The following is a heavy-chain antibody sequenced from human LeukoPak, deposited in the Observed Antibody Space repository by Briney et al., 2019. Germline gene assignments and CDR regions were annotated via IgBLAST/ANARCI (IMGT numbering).Heavy chain of an antibody. Sequence: SETLSLTCAVYGGSFSGYYWSWIRQPPGKGLEWIGEINHSGSTNYNPSLKSRVTISVDTSKNQFSLKLSSVTAADTAVYYCARIIAVAYYFDYWGQGTLVTVSS. D-gene: IGHD6-19*01. CDR3: ARIIAVAYYFDY. CDR1: GGSFSGYY. CDR2: INHSGST. J-gene: IGHJ4*02. V-gene: IGHV4-34*01.